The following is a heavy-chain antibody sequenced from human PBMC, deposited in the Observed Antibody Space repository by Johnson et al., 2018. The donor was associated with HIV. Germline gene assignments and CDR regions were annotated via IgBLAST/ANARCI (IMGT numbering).Heavy chain of an antibody. CDR3: AREVAAGNKIDAFDI. CDR2: IYSNGDNT. D-gene: IGHD6-13*01. Sequence: VQVLESGGGLVRPGGTLRLSCVASGFPFSSHTMHWVRQAPGRGLEYVSGIYSNGDNTYYSNSVKGRFTISRDNSKNTLYFQMGSLRVEDVAVYYCAREVAAGNKIDAFDIWGRGTMVTVSS. CDR1: GFPFSSHT. V-gene: IGHV3-64*01. J-gene: IGHJ3*02.